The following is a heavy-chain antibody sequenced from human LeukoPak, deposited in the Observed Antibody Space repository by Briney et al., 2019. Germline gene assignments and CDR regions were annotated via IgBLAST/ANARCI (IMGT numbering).Heavy chain of an antibody. CDR3: ARGQSGTPHYYYGMDV. D-gene: IGHD3-10*01. J-gene: IGHJ6*02. CDR2: IYSGGST. Sequence: GGSLRLSCAASGFTFSSYAMSWVRQAPGKGLEWVSIIYSGGSTYYADSVKGRFTVSRDNSKNTLSLQMNSLREEDTAVYYCARGQSGTPHYYYGMDVWGQGTTVTVSS. CDR1: GFTFSSYA. V-gene: IGHV3-23*03.